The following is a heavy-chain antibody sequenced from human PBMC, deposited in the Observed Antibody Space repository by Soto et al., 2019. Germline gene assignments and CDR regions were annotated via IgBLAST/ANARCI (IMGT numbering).Heavy chain of an antibody. CDR2: INHSGST. V-gene: IGHV4-34*01. CDR3: ARVSPLRYFDWFRYFDY. J-gene: IGHJ4*02. Sequence: SETLSLTCAVYGGSFSGYYWSWIRQPPGKGLEWIGEINHSGSTNYNPSLKSRVTISVDTSKNQFSLKLSSVTAADTAVYYCARVSPLRYFDWFRYFDYWGQGTLVTVSS. CDR1: GGSFSGYY. D-gene: IGHD3-9*01.